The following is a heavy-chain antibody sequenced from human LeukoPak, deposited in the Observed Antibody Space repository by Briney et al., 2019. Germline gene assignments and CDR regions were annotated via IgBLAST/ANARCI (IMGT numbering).Heavy chain of an antibody. Sequence: PSETLSLTCAVYGGSFSGHYWSWTRQPPGKGLEWIGEIHPSGSTSYNPSLKSRVTISVDTSKNQFSLKLSSVTAADTAVYYCARGEGWSSWYNFDYWGQGTLVTVSS. CDR1: GGSFSGHY. J-gene: IGHJ4*02. V-gene: IGHV4-34*01. D-gene: IGHD6-13*01. CDR3: ARGEGWSSWYNFDY. CDR2: IHPSGST.